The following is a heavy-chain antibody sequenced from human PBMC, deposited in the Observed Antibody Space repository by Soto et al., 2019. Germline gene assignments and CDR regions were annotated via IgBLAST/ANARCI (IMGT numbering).Heavy chain of an antibody. CDR2: IKEDGSKK. CDR1: GFSFSSSW. CDR3: ARDAFDI. Sequence: EVQLVESGGGLVQPGGSLRLSCAASGFSFSSSWMSWVRQAPGRGLEWLANIKEDGSKKYYVDSVKGRFTSSRDNARNSLYLQMNSLRAEDTAVYYCARDAFDIWGQGTLVTVSS. J-gene: IGHJ3*02. V-gene: IGHV3-7*04.